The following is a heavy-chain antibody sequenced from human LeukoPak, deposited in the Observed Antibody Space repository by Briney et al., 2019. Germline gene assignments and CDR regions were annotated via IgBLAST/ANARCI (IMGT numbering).Heavy chain of an antibody. CDR3: ARDRVGATDYFDY. Sequence: GGSLRLSCAASGFTFSSYAMHWVRQTPGKGLEWVAVISYDGSNKYYADSVKGRFTISRDNSKNTLYLQMNSLRAEDTAVYYCARDRVGATDYFDYWGQGTLVTVSS. J-gene: IGHJ4*02. V-gene: IGHV3-30-3*01. CDR1: GFTFSSYA. D-gene: IGHD1-26*01. CDR2: ISYDGSNK.